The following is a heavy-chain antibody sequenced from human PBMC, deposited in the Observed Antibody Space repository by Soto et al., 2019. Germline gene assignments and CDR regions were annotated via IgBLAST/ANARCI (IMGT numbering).Heavy chain of an antibody. J-gene: IGHJ6*02. CDR1: GGSISSSNW. CDR2: IYHSGST. V-gene: IGHV4-4*02. Sequence: QVQLQESGPGLVKPSGTLSLTCAVSGGSISSSNWWSWVRQPPGKGLEWIGEIYHSGSTNYNPSLKSRVTMSVDKSKNQFSLKLSSVTAADTAVYYCARDVESGSYYGDRYYYYGMDVWGQGTTVTVSS. D-gene: IGHD1-26*01. CDR3: ARDVESGSYYGDRYYYYGMDV.